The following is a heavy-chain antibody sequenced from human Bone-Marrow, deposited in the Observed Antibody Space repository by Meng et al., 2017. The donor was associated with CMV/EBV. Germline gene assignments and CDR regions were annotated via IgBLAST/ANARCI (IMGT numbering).Heavy chain of an antibody. CDR3: ARVGAAGTEGDY. CDR1: GFTFSIYN. V-gene: IGHV3-21*01. Sequence: CAASGFTFSIYNMLWVRQAPGKGLEWVSSISSTSSYIYYADSLKGRFTISRDNAKNSLYLQMNSLRAEDTAVYYCARVGAAGTEGDYWGQGTLVTVSS. D-gene: IGHD6-13*01. CDR2: ISSTSSYI. J-gene: IGHJ4*02.